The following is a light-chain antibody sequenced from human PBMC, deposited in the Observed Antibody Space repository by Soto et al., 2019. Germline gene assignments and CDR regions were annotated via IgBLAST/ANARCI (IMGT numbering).Light chain of an antibody. CDR2: AAS. V-gene: IGKV1-12*01. J-gene: IGKJ2*01. Sequence: DIQMTQSPSSVSASVGDRVTITCRASQGISSWLAWYQQKPGKAPNLLIYAASSLHSGVPSRFSGSGSGTDFTLTISSLQSEDFAVYYCQQYNNWPPAYTFGQGTKVDIK. CDR1: QGISSW. CDR3: QQYNNWPPAYT.